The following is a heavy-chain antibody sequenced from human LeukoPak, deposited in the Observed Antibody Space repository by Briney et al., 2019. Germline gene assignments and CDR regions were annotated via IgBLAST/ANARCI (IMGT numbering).Heavy chain of an antibody. D-gene: IGHD6-19*01. CDR1: GGSISSYY. CDR3: ARHWGQYSSGRQHFDY. V-gene: IGHV4-59*08. J-gene: IGHJ4*02. CDR2: IYYSGNT. Sequence: SETLSLTCTVSGGSISSYYWSWIRQPPGKGLEWIGYIYYSGNTNYNPSLKSRVTISVDSSKNQFTLKLSSVTAADTAVYYCARHWGQYSSGRQHFDYWGQGTLVTVSS.